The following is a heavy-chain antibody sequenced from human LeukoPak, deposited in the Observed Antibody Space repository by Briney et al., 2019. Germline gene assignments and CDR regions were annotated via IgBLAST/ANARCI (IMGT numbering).Heavy chain of an antibody. CDR1: GFTFSSYA. D-gene: IGHD4-11*01. J-gene: IGHJ4*02. CDR2: ISCSRGST. V-gene: IGHV3-23*01. CDR3: AKDQNPLDYTERPDY. Sequence: GGSLRLSCAASGFTFSSYAISWVRQAPGKGLEWVSAISCSRGSTYYADSVKGRFTISRDNSKNTLYMQMNSLRAEDTAVYYCAKDQNPLDYTERPDYWGQGTLVTVSS.